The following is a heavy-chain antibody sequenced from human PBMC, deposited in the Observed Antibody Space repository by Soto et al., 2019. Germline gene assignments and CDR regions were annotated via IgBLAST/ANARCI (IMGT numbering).Heavy chain of an antibody. J-gene: IGHJ4*02. CDR2: IGTAGDT. CDR3: ARVRNYYDSGGYVYLFDS. CDR1: GFTFSSYD. D-gene: IGHD3-22*01. Sequence: PGGSLRLSCAASGFTFSSYDMHWVRQATGKGLEWVSAIGTAGDTYYPGSVKGRFTISRENAKNSLYLQMNSLRAEDTAVYYCARVRNYYDSGGYVYLFDSWGQGTLVTVSS. V-gene: IGHV3-13*01.